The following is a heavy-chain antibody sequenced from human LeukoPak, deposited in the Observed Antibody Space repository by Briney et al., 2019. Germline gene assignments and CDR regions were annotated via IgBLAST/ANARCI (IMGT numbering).Heavy chain of an antibody. Sequence: GRSLRLSCAPSGFTLSEHAMSWVRQAPGEGLEWVSGIIDVGDTYYADSVKGRFTISRDSSKNTLYLQMNSLRAEDTATYYCAKDYCRGGNCPLPFFDSWGQGTLVTVSS. CDR2: IIDVGDT. V-gene: IGHV3-23*01. D-gene: IGHD2-15*01. J-gene: IGHJ4*02. CDR1: GFTLSEHA. CDR3: AKDYCRGGNCPLPFFDS.